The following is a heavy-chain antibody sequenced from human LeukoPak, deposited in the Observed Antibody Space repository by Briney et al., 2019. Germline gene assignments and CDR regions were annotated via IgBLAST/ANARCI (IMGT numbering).Heavy chain of an antibody. CDR2: INQDGSEK. V-gene: IGHV3-7*03. D-gene: IGHD1-14*01. CDR3: TTRFDAFDI. Sequence: GGSLRLSCAASGFTFSSFLMSWVRQAPGKGLEWVAHINQDGSEKYYVDSVKGRFTISRDNAKNSLYLQMNSLKTEDTAVYYCTTRFDAFDIWGQGTMVTVSS. J-gene: IGHJ3*02. CDR1: GFTFSSFL.